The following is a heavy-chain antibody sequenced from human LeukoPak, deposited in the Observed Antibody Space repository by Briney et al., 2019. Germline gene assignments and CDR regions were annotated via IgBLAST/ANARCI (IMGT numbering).Heavy chain of an antibody. CDR3: ARLVGSVVVVPAGWFDP. J-gene: IGHJ5*02. Sequence: SETLSLTCTVSGGSISSYYWSWIRQPPGKGLEWIGYIYYSGSTNYNPSLKSRVTISVDTSKNQSSLKLSSVTAADTAVYYCARLVGSVVVVPAGWFDPWGQGTLVTVSS. V-gene: IGHV4-59*08. CDR1: GGSISSYY. CDR2: IYYSGST. D-gene: IGHD2-2*01.